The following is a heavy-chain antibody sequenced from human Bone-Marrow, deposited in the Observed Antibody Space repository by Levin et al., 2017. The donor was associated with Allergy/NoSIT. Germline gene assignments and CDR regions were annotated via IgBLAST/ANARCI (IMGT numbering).Heavy chain of an antibody. V-gene: IGHV3-30*18. CDR1: GFTFSNYG. J-gene: IGHJ6*03. Sequence: GGSLRLSCAASGFTFSNYGMHWVRQAPGKGLEWVAVISFDGSNKDYADSVKGRFTISRDNSKNTLYLQMNSLRVGDTALYYCAKSEGTWYYMDVWGKGTTVTVSS. CDR2: ISFDGSNK. CDR3: AKSEGTWYYMDV. D-gene: IGHD4/OR15-4a*01.